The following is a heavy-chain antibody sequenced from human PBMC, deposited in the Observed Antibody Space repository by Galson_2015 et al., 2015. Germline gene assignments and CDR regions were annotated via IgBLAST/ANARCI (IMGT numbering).Heavy chain of an antibody. D-gene: IGHD4/OR15-4a*01. CDR1: GFTFSSYA. Sequence: SLRLSCAASGFTFSSYAMSWVRQAPGKGLEWVSAISGSGGSTYYADSVKGRFTISRDNSKNTLYLQMNSLRAEDTAVYYCAKDSRGDYGADYWGQGTLVTVSS. J-gene: IGHJ4*02. V-gene: IGHV3-23*01. CDR2: ISGSGGST. CDR3: AKDSRGDYGADY.